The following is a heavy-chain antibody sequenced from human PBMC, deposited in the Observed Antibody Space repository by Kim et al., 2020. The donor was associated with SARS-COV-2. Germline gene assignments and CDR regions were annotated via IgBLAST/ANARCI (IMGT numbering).Heavy chain of an antibody. CDR3: AGGVAAAGTETFDY. V-gene: IGHV3-66*01. J-gene: IGHJ4*02. D-gene: IGHD6-13*01. Sequence: ADSVKGRFTISRDNSKNTLYLQMNSLRAEDTAVYYCAGGVAAAGTETFDYWGQGTLVIVSS.